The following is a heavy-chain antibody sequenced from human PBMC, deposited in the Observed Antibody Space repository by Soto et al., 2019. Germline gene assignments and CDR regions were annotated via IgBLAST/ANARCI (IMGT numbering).Heavy chain of an antibody. CDR1: GYNFAHHW. CDR3: ARRGQWLDGGGLDV. V-gene: IGHV5-51*01. Sequence: GESLKISCEGSGYNFAHHWIGWVRQMPGKGLEWMGIIYPGDSDTRYRPSFQGQVTISADKSISTAYLQWNSLKASDTAMYYCARRGQWLDGGGLDVWGQGTTVTISS. D-gene: IGHD6-19*01. CDR2: IYPGDSDT. J-gene: IGHJ6*02.